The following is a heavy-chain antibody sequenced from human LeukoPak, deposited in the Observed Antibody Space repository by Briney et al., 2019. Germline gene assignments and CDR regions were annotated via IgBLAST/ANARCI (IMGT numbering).Heavy chain of an antibody. V-gene: IGHV3-33*01. CDR2: ICHDGSEK. D-gene: IGHD3-9*01. J-gene: IGHJ4*02. CDR3: ARDDRPTGYIYDF. Sequence: GGSLRLSCAASGFIFSDYGMHWVRQAPGKGLEWVAVICHDGSEKYYGDSVKGRFTISRDDSKNTLHLQMNSLRAEDTGVYYCARDDRPTGYIYDFWGQGTLVTVSS. CDR1: GFIFSDYG.